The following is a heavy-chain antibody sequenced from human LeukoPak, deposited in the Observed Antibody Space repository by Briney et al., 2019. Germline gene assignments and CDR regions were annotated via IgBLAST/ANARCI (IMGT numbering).Heavy chain of an antibody. CDR1: GYTFTSYG. CDR3: ARASPVRWRNFDY. Sequence: ASVKVSCKASGYTFTSYGINWVRQAPGQGLEWMGWISTYNGDTNYAQKLQGRVTMTTDTSTSTAYMELRSLRSDDTAVYYCARASPVRWRNFDYWGQGTLVTVSS. V-gene: IGHV1-18*01. CDR2: ISTYNGDT. D-gene: IGHD4-23*01. J-gene: IGHJ4*02.